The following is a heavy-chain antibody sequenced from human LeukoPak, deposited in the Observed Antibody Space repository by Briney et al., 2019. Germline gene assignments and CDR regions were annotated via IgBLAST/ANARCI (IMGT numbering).Heavy chain of an antibody. V-gene: IGHV3-23*01. J-gene: IGHJ4*02. CDR1: GFTFSNYA. CDR3: ADRPRGAFGELLF. D-gene: IGHD3-10*01. CDR2: ISGSGGST. Sequence: GGSLRLSCAASGFTFSNYAMSWVRQAPGKGLEWVSAISGSGGSTYYADAVKGRFTISRDNSKNTLYLQMVSLRADDTAIYYCADRPRGAFGELLFRGQGTLVTVSS.